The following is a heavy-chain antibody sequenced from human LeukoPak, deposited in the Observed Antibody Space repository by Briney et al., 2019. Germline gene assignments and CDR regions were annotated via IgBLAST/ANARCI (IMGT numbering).Heavy chain of an antibody. CDR1: GGSFSGYH. Sequence: SETLSLTCAVYGGSFSGYHWSWIRQPPGKGLEWIGEINHSGSTNYNPSLKSRVTISVDTSKNQFSLELSSVTAADTAVYYCYGGDDGDYWGQGTLVTVSS. V-gene: IGHV4-34*03. D-gene: IGHD2-21*02. J-gene: IGHJ4*02. CDR2: INHSGST. CDR3: YGGDDGDY.